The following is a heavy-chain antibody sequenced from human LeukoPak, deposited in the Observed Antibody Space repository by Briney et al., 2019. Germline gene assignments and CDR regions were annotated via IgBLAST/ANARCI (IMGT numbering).Heavy chain of an antibody. CDR1: GFTFSKSW. D-gene: IGHD6-19*01. J-gene: IGHJ4*02. V-gene: IGHV3-7*05. Sequence: GGSLRLSCAASGFTFSKSWMTWVRQAPGKRLQWVAHIKEDGGDKYYVDSVKGRFTISRDNGKTSVYLQMNSLRAEDTAVYYCATWSSGWQFDYWGQGILVSVSS. CDR3: ATWSSGWQFDY. CDR2: IKEDGGDK.